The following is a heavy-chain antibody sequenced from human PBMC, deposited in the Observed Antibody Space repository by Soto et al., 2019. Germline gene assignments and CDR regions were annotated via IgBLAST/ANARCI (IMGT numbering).Heavy chain of an antibody. CDR1: GYTFTGYY. V-gene: IGHV1-2*02. CDR2: INPNSGGT. CDR3: ARGATAYDFGSGHRPMDV. J-gene: IGHJ6*02. Sequence: QVQLVQSGAEVKKPGASVKVSCKASGYTFTGYYMHWVRQAPGQGLEWMGWINPNSGGTNYAQKFQGRDSLTRDTYLSTAYMELSRLRSDDTAVYYCARGATAYDFGSGHRPMDVWGQGTTVTVSS. D-gene: IGHD3-3*01.